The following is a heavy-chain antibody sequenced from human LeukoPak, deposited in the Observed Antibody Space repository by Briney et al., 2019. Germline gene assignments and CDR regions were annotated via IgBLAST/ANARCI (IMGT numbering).Heavy chain of an antibody. Sequence: PSETLSLTCTVSGGSISSSSYYWGWIRQPPGKGLEWIGSIYYSGSTYYNPSLKSRVTISVDTSKNQSSLKLSSVTAADTAVYYCASLYSSGWLSDYWGQGTLVTVSS. J-gene: IGHJ4*02. V-gene: IGHV4-39*01. D-gene: IGHD6-19*01. CDR3: ASLYSSGWLSDY. CDR1: GGSISSSSYY. CDR2: IYYSGST.